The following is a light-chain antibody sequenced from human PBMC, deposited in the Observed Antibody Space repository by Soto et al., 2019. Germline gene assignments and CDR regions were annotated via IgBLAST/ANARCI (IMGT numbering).Light chain of an antibody. CDR1: QSISSW. CDR2: KAS. Sequence: DIQITQSPSTLSSSVGDRVTIPCRASQSISSWLAWYQQKPGKAPKLLIYKASSLESGVPSRFSGSGSGTEFTLTISSLQPDDFATYYCQHYNSYSEAFGQGTKVDIK. V-gene: IGKV1-5*03. CDR3: QHYNSYSEA. J-gene: IGKJ1*01.